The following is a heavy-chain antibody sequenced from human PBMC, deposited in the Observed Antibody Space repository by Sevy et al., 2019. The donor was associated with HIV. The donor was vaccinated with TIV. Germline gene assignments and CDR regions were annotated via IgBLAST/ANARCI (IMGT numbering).Heavy chain of an antibody. CDR1: GSTLSRLS. J-gene: IGHJ4*02. V-gene: IGHV1-24*01. Sequence: ASVKVSCKVSGSTLSRLSMHWVRQVPGKGLEWMGSLDPEDGETIYARKFQGRVSMTEDTSTDTACMELSSLRSEDTAVYYCATTKDYYESYGSPFDYWGQGTLVTVSS. CDR3: ATTKDYYESYGSPFDY. CDR2: LDPEDGET. D-gene: IGHD3-22*01.